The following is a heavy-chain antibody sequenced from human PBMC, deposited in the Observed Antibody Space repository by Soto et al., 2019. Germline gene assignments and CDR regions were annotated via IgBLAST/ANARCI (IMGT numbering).Heavy chain of an antibody. J-gene: IGHJ6*03. Sequence: EVQLVESGGGLVQPGGSLRLSCAASGFTFSSYAMHWVRQAPGKGLEYVSALSSNGGSTYYANSVKGRLTISRDTSKNTLYLQMGSLRAEDMAVYYCARAYCGGDCYFDSYYYCYMDVWGKGTTVTVSS. V-gene: IGHV3-64*01. CDR1: GFTFSSYA. CDR2: LSSNGGST. CDR3: ARAYCGGDCYFDSYYYCYMDV. D-gene: IGHD2-21*01.